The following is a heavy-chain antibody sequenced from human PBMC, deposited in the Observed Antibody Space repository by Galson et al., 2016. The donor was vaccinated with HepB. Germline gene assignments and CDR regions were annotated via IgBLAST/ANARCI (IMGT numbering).Heavy chain of an antibody. CDR3: ASPRGRLVMPPDY. CDR2: ISSSSSYT. V-gene: IGHV3-11*06. D-gene: IGHD6-6*01. J-gene: IGHJ4*02. CDR1: GFTFSDYY. Sequence: SLRLSCAASGFTFSDYYMSWIRQAPGKGLEWVSYISSSSSYTNYADSMKGRFTISRDNAKKSLYLQMNSLRAEDTAVYYCASPRGRLVMPPDYWGQGTLVTVSS.